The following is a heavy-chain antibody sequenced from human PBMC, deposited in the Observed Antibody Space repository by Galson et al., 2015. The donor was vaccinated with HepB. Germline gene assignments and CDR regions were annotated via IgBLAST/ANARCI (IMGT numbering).Heavy chain of an antibody. V-gene: IGHV1-18*01. CDR3: ARSVVDTASDWFDP. CDR1: GYIFISYG. J-gene: IGHJ5*02. Sequence: SVKVSCKASGYIFISYGINWVRQAPGQGLEWMGWISGDNSNTKYAQKFHDRVTMIRDTSTSTAYMELRSLRSDDTAIYYCARSVVDTASDWFDPWGQGTLVTVSS. CDR2: ISGDNSNT. D-gene: IGHD5-18*01.